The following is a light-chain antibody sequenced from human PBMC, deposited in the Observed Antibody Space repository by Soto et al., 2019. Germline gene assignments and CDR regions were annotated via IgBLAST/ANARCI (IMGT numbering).Light chain of an antibody. Sequence: QSVLTQPPSVSGAPGQRVTISCTGSSSNIGAGYDVHWYQQLPGTAPKLLIYDNTNRPSGVPDRFSGSKSGTSASLAITALQAEDEADYYCQSYDRSMSGSRVFGTGTKVTVL. CDR3: QSYDRSMSGSRV. CDR1: SSNIGAGYD. J-gene: IGLJ1*01. V-gene: IGLV1-40*01. CDR2: DNT.